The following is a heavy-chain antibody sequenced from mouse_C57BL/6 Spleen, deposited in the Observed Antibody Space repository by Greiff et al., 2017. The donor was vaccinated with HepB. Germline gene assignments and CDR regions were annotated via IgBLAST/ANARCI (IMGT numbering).Heavy chain of an antibody. CDR2: ISSGGSYT. J-gene: IGHJ2*01. D-gene: IGHD1-1*01. V-gene: IGHV5-6*01. CDR3: ARHDGNYYGSSFFDY. CDR1: GFTFSSYG. Sequence: EVQLVESGGDLVKPGGSLKLSCAASGFTFSSYGMSWVRQTPDKRLEWVATISSGGSYTYYPDSVKGRFTISRDNAKNTLYLQMSSLKSEDTAMYYCARHDGNYYGSSFFDYWGQGTTLTVSS.